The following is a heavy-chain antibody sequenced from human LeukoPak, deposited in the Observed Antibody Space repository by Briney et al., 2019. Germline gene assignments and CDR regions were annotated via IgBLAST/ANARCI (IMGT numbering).Heavy chain of an antibody. D-gene: IGHD2-2*01. V-gene: IGHV1-69*01. CDR1: AGSFSSYA. Sequence: SVKVSCKASAGSFSSYAISWVRQAPGQGLGWMGGVIPILGAANNEQKYQGRVTITAEESTSTAHMELSSLRSEDTAVYYCARGRCSSTSCYPMRDAFDIWGQGTMVTVSS. CDR3: ARGRCSSTSCYPMRDAFDI. CDR2: VIPILGAA. J-gene: IGHJ3*02.